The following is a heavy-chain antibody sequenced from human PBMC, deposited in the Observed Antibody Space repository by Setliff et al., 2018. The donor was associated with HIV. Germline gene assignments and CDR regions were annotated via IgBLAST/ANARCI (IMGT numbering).Heavy chain of an antibody. D-gene: IGHD3-9*01. CDR1: GFTFSSHT. Sequence: ASVKVSCAASGFTFSSHTMSWVRQAPGKGLEWVSSLSGHTMTTYYAGSVKGRSTISRDVSNNTLYFQMNSLRAEDTAIYFCAKNDDILTGFANWGQGTLVTVSS. J-gene: IGHJ4*02. V-gene: IGHV3-23*01. CDR3: AKNDDILTGFAN. CDR2: LSGHTMTT.